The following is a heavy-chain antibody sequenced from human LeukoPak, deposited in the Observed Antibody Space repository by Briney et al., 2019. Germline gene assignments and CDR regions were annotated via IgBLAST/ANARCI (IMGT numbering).Heavy chain of an antibody. J-gene: IGHJ4*02. CDR3: AKEGGGSSGDVIEYYFDY. CDR1: EFTFSSYG. D-gene: IGHD6-19*01. Sequence: GRSLRLSCAASEFTFSSYGMHWVRQAPGKGLEWVAVIWYDGSNKYYADSVKGRFTISRDNSKDTLYLQMNSLRAEDTAVYYCAKEGGGSSGDVIEYYFDYWGQGTLVTVSS. CDR2: IWYDGSNK. V-gene: IGHV3-33*06.